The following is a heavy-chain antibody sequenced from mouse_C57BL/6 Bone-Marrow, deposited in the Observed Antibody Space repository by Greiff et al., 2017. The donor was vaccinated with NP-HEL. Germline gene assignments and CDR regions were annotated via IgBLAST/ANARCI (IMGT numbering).Heavy chain of an antibody. CDR2: IWSGGST. CDR1: GFSLTSYG. J-gene: IGHJ3*01. V-gene: IGHV2-2*01. Sequence: QVQLKESGPGLVQPSQSLSITCTVSGFSLTSYGVHWVRQSPGKGLEWLGVIWSGGSTDSNAAFISRLSISKDNSKSQVFFKMNSLQADDTAIYYCASNAWFAYWGQGTLVTVSA. CDR3: ASNAWFAY.